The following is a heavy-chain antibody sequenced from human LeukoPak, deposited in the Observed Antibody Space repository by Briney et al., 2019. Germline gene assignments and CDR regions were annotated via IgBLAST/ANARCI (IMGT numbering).Heavy chain of an antibody. CDR1: GGSFSGYY. V-gene: IGHV4-34*01. D-gene: IGHD3-22*01. CDR3: ARDNYYDSSGYNGFDY. Sequence: SETLSLTCAVYGGSFSGYYWSWIRQPPGKGLEWIGEINHSGSTNYNPSLKSRVTISVDTSKNQFSLKLSSVTAADTAVYYCARDNYYDSSGYNGFDYWGQGTLVTVSS. CDR2: INHSGST. J-gene: IGHJ4*02.